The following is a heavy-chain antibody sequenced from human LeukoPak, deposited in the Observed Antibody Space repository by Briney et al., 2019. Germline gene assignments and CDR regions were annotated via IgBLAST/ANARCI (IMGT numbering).Heavy chain of an antibody. CDR3: ATVVAAVTNDGFDL. Sequence: ASVKVSCKASGGTFRRYTIIWVRQAPGQGLEWMGRIVPSVDIANYAQKFQGRVTITADKSTSTAYMDLGSLRSEDTAVYYCATVVAAVTNDGFDLWGQGTKVTVSS. CDR1: GGTFRRYT. CDR2: IVPSVDIA. V-gene: IGHV1-69*02. J-gene: IGHJ3*01. D-gene: IGHD2-15*01.